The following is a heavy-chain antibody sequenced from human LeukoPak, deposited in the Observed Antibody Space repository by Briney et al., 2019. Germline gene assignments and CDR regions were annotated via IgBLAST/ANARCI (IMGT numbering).Heavy chain of an antibody. D-gene: IGHD5-12*01. V-gene: IGHV3-30*19. Sequence: GGSLRLSCAASGFTFSSYGMHWVRQAPGKGLEWVAVISYDGSNKYYADSVKGRFTISRDNSKNTLYLQMNSLRAEDTAVYYCARGPVATPFDYWGQGTLVTVSS. J-gene: IGHJ4*02. CDR2: ISYDGSNK. CDR1: GFTFSSYG. CDR3: ARGPVATPFDY.